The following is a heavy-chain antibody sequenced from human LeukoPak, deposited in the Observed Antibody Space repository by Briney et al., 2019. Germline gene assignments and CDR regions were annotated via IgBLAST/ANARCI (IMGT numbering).Heavy chain of an antibody. CDR2: INHSGST. Sequence: SETLSLTCAVYGGSFSGYYWSWIRQPPGKGLEWIGEINHSGSTNYNPSLKSRVTISVDTSKNQFSLKLSSVTAADTAVYYCARLKLGAYFDLWGRGTLVTVSS. CDR3: ARLKLGAYFDL. V-gene: IGHV4-34*01. D-gene: IGHD3-16*01. CDR1: GGSFSGYY. J-gene: IGHJ2*01.